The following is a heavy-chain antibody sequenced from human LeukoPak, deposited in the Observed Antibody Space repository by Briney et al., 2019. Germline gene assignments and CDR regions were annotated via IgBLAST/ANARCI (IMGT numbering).Heavy chain of an antibody. CDR2: IIPVFGTA. V-gene: IGHV1-69*13. Sequence: SVKVSCKASGGTFSSYAISWVRQAPGQGLEWMGGIIPVFGTANYAQKFQGRVTITADESTSTAYMELSSLRSEDTAVYYCARATRIAAAGPWGYWGQGTLVTVSS. J-gene: IGHJ4*02. CDR3: ARATRIAAAGPWGY. D-gene: IGHD6-13*01. CDR1: GGTFSSYA.